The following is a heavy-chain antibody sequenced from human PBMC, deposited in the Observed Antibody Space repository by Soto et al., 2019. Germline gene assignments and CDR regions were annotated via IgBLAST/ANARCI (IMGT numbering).Heavy chain of an antibody. Sequence: PWETLSLTCTVSGGSIIGYYWSCIRQPAGKGLEWIGRIYSDGSTNYNPPLKSRVTISVDTSKRQFSLKLSSVTAADTAVYYCAREARGVISGMDVWGQGTTVTVSS. J-gene: IGHJ6*02. CDR2: IYSDGST. D-gene: IGHD3-10*01. V-gene: IGHV4-4*07. CDR1: GGSIIGYY. CDR3: AREARGVISGMDV.